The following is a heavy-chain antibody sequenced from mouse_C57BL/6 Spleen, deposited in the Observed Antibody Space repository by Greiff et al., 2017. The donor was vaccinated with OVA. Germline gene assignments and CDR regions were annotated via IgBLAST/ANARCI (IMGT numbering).Heavy chain of an antibody. J-gene: IGHJ4*01. Sequence: VQVVESGAELVRPGTSVKVSCKASGYAFTNYLIEWVKQRPGQGLEWIGVINPGSGGNKYNEKFKGKEKMTADKSSSTAYMQLSSLTSEDSAVYFCASTGTFAMDYWGQGTSVTVSS. CDR1: GYAFTNYL. CDR2: INPGSGGN. D-gene: IGHD4-1*02. V-gene: IGHV1-54*01. CDR3: ASTGTFAMDY.